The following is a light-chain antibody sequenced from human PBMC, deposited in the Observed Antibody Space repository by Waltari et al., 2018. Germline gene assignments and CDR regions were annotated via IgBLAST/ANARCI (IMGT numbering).Light chain of an antibody. CDR2: AAS. CDR1: QSISSY. CDR3: QQSYSTLPFT. Sequence: SVGDRVTITCRASQSISSYLNWYQQKPGKAPKLLIYAASSLQSGVPSRFSGSGSGTDFTLTISSLQPEDFATYYCQQSYSTLPFTFGPGTKVDIK. V-gene: IGKV1-39*01. J-gene: IGKJ3*01.